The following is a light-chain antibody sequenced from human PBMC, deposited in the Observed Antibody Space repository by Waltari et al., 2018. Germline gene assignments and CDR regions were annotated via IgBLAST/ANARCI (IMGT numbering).Light chain of an antibody. CDR1: PSVSRS. CDR3: QHYVRLPAT. J-gene: IGKJ1*01. V-gene: IGKV3-20*01. CDR2: GAS. Sequence: IVLTQSPGTLSLSPGERATLSCRASPSVSRSLAWYQQKPGQAPKLLIYGASTRATGIPDRFTGSGSGTDFSLTISSLEPEDFAIYFCQHYVRLPATFGQGTKVEIK.